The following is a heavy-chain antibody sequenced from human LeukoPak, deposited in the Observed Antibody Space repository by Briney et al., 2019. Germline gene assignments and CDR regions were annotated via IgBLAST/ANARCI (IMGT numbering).Heavy chain of an antibody. CDR1: GGTFSSYA. J-gene: IGHJ5*02. D-gene: IGHD2-2*02. Sequence: GASVKVSCKASGGTFSSYAISWVRQAPGQGLEWMGGIIPIFGTANYAQKFQGRVTITTDESTSPAYMELSSLRSEDTAVYYCAREEALTRYCSSTSCYTQSGWFDPWGQGTLVTVSS. CDR3: AREEALTRYCSSTSCYTQSGWFDP. CDR2: IIPIFGTA. V-gene: IGHV1-69*05.